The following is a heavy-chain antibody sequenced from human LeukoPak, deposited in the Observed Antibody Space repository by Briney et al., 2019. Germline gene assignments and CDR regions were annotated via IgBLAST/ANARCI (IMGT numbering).Heavy chain of an antibody. V-gene: IGHV3-9*01. CDR3: AKDTSEYGDYEDY. Sequence: GRSLRLSCAASGFTFDDYAMHWVRQAPGKGLEWVSGISWNSGSIGYADSVKGRFTISRDNAKNSLYLQMNSLRAEDTASYYCAKDTSEYGDYEDYWGQGTLVTVSS. D-gene: IGHD4-17*01. CDR2: ISWNSGSI. J-gene: IGHJ4*02. CDR1: GFTFDDYA.